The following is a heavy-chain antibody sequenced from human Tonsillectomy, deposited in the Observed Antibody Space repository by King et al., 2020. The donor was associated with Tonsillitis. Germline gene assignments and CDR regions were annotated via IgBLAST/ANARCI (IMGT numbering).Heavy chain of an antibody. CDR3: ARDSINVACTSDY. CDR2: IYTSGST. D-gene: IGHD6-19*01. Sequence: VQLQESGPGLVKPSQTLSLTCTVSGGSISSGSYYWSWIRQPAGKGLEWIGRIYTSGSTNYNPSLKSRVTISVDTSKNQCSLKLNSFTAADTAVYYCARDSINVACTSDYWGQGTLVTVSS. J-gene: IGHJ4*02. CDR1: GGSISSGSYY. V-gene: IGHV4-61*02.